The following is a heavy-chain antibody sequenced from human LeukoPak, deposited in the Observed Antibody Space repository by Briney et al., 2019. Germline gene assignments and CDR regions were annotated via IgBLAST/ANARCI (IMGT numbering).Heavy chain of an antibody. CDR2: ISGSGGST. CDR3: AKGEQQLVLFYYMDV. Sequence: GGTLRLSCAASGFTFSSYGMSWVRQAPGKGLEWVSGISGSGGSTYYADSVKGRFTISRDNSKNTLYLQMNSLRAEDTAVYYCAKGEQQLVLFYYMDVWGKGTTVTVSS. J-gene: IGHJ6*03. CDR1: GFTFSSYG. V-gene: IGHV3-23*01. D-gene: IGHD6-13*01.